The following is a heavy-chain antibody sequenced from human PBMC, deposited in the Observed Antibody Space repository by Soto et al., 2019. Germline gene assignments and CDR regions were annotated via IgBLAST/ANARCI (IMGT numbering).Heavy chain of an antibody. D-gene: IGHD6-13*01. V-gene: IGHV3-23*01. J-gene: IGHJ2*01. CDR3: AKDSGSWYWYFDL. CDR2: ISGSGGST. CDR1: GFTFSSYA. Sequence: EVQLLESGGGLVQPGGSLRLSCAASGFTFSSYAMSWVRQAPGKGLEWVSAISGSGGSTYYADSVKGRFTISRDNSKNTLYLQRNSLRAEDTAVYYCAKDSGSWYWYFDLWGRGTLVTVSS.